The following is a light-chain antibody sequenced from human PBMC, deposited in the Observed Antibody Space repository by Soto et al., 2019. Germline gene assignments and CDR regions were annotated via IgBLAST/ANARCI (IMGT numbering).Light chain of an antibody. Sequence: EIVLTQSPGTLALSPGERATLSCRAIQSVSSSYLAWYQQKPGQAPRLLIYGASSRATGIPDRFSGSGSGTDFTLTISSLDPEDFAVYYCQHYGSSPQTFGQGTKVDIK. CDR3: QHYGSSPQT. CDR2: GAS. V-gene: IGKV3-20*01. CDR1: QSVSSSY. J-gene: IGKJ1*01.